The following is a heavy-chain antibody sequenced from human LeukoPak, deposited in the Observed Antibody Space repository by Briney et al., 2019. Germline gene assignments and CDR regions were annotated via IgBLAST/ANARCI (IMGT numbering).Heavy chain of an antibody. CDR2: IIPIFGTA. V-gene: IGHV1-69*06. Sequence: GASVKVSCKASGGTFSSYAISWVRQAPGQGLEWMGGIIPIFGTANYAQKFQGRVTITADKSTSTAYMELSSLRSEDTAVYYCARQDAGSSNPGGGYNWGQGTLVTVSS. D-gene: IGHD6-13*01. J-gene: IGHJ4*02. CDR1: GGTFSSYA. CDR3: ARQDAGSSNPGGGYN.